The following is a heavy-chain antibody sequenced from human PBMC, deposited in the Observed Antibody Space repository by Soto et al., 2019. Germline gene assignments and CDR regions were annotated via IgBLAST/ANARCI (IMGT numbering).Heavy chain of an antibody. V-gene: IGHV1-69*13. D-gene: IGHD2-2*02. Sequence: GASVKVSCKASGGTFSSYAISWVRQAPGQGLEWMGGIIPIFGTANYAQKFQGRVTITADESTSTAYMELSSLRSEDTAVYYCARGAAGGYCSSTSCYTRYDAFDIWG. CDR3: ARGAAGGYCSSTSCYTRYDAFDI. CDR2: IIPIFGTA. CDR1: GGTFSSYA. J-gene: IGHJ3*02.